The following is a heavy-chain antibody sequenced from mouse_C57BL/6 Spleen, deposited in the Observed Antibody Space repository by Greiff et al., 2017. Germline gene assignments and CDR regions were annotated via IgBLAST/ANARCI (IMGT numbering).Heavy chain of an antibody. CDR1: GYTFTSYW. CDR2: IDPSDSYT. J-gene: IGHJ2*01. Sequence: QVQLQQPGAELVMPGASVKLSCKASGYTFTSYWMHWVKQRPGQGLEWIGEIDPSDSYTNYNQKFKGKSTLTVDKSSSTAYMQLSSLTSEDSAGYCSGKASCGSSLDYWGQGTTLTVSS. CDR3: GKASCGSSLDY. D-gene: IGHD1-1*01. V-gene: IGHV1-69*01.